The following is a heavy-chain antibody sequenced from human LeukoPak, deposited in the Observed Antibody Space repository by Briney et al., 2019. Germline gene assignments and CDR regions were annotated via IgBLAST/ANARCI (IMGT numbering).Heavy chain of an antibody. J-gene: IGHJ3*02. D-gene: IGHD2-2*01. Sequence: PGWALRLSCAASGFTFSSYGMHWVRPAPGKGLEGVAVISYDGSNKYYADSVKGRFTISRDNAKNSLYLQMNSLRAEDTAVYYCARSSSGAFDIWGQGTMVTVSS. CDR1: GFTFSSYG. V-gene: IGHV3-30*03. CDR3: ARSSSGAFDI. CDR2: ISYDGSNK.